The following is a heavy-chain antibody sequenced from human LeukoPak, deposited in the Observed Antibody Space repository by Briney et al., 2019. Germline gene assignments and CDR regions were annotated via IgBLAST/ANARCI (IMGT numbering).Heavy chain of an antibody. J-gene: IGHJ4*02. CDR2: IYSGGGT. Sequence: PGGSLRLSCAASGFTVSSNYMSWVRQAPGKGLEWVSVIYSGGGTYYADSVKGRFIISRDNSKNTLYLQMNSLRAEDTAVYYCARASYSSGWYAFDSWGQGTLVTVSS. V-gene: IGHV3-53*01. CDR3: ARASYSSGWYAFDS. CDR1: GFTVSSNY. D-gene: IGHD6-19*01.